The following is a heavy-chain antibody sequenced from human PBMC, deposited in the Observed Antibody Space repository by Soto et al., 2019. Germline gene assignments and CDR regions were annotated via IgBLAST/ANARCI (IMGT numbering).Heavy chain of an antibody. CDR3: ARGYCSGGSCWEPFDY. CDR1: GFTFSSYA. J-gene: IGHJ4*02. D-gene: IGHD2-15*01. V-gene: IGHV3-64*01. Sequence: GGSLRLSCAASGFTFSSYAMHWVRQAPGKGLEYVSAISSNGGSTYYANSVKGRFTISRDNSKNTLYLQMGSLRAEDMAVYYCARGYCSGGSCWEPFDYWGQGTLVTVSS. CDR2: ISSNGGST.